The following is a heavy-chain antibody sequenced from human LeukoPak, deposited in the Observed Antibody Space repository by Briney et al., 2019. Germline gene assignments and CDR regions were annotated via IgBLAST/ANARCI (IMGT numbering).Heavy chain of an antibody. D-gene: IGHD5-24*01. CDR2: ISSNGGST. CDR1: GFTFSSYT. V-gene: IGHV3-64*01. Sequence: GGSLRLSCSVSGFTFSSYTMQWVRQAPGKGMEYVSAISSNGGSTHYANSVKGRFTISRDNSKNTLYLQMGSLRAEDMAMYYCARGDGYNLFLSYYWGRGTLVTVSS. J-gene: IGHJ4*02. CDR3: ARGDGYNLFLSYY.